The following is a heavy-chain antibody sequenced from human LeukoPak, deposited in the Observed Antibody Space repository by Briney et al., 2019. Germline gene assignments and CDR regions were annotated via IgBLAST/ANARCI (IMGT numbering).Heavy chain of an antibody. J-gene: IGHJ4*02. CDR1: GYTFTSYG. CDR2: ISAYNGNT. D-gene: IGHD6-6*01. CDR3: ARVLVGSSSAGDN. V-gene: IGHV1-18*01. Sequence: ASVKVSCKASGYTFTSYGISWARQAPGQGLEWMGWISAYNGNTNYAQKLQGRVTMTTDTSTSTAYTELRSLRSDDTAVYYCARVLVGSSSAGDNWGQGTLVTVSS.